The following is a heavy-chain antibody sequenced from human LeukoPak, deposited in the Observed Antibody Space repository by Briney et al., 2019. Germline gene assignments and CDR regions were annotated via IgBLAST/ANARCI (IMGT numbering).Heavy chain of an antibody. CDR1: GYTFADYY. CDR3: ARWGLHFDN. CDR2: IRSYSGYT. D-gene: IGHD3-16*01. V-gene: IGHV1-2*02. J-gene: IGHJ3*02. Sequence: ASVKVSCKASGYTFADYYMYWVRQAPGQGREWMGWIRSYSGYTNYTQKFQGRVTMNRDTSLNKAYMELSSLTSDDTGVYFCARWGLHFDNWCQGTMVTVAS.